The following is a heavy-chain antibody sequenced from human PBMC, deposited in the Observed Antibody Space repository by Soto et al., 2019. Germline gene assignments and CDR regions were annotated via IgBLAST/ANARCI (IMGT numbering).Heavy chain of an antibody. J-gene: IGHJ4*01. V-gene: IGHV4-30-2*01. Sequence: PSETLSLTCAVSGGSISSGGSSWSWIRQPPGKGLEWIGYIYHSGSTYYNPSLKSRVTISVDTSKNQFSLKLSSVTAADTAVYYCARRSVDTAMVDDYWGHGTLVTVSS. CDR1: GGSISSGGSS. CDR3: ARRSVDTAMVDDY. D-gene: IGHD5-18*01. CDR2: IYHSGST.